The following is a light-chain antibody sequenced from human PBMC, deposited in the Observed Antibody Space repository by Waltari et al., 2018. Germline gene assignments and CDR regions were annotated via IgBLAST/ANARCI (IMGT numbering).Light chain of an antibody. CDR3: SSYVASKVV. J-gene: IGLJ2*01. CDR2: EVT. Sequence: SALTQPPSASGSLGQSVTLSCSGTSSAVGGYGYVSWYQQHPGKAPKLLIYEVTNRPSGVSDRFSGSKSGNTASLTVSALRSEDEAVYYCSSYVASKVVFGGGTRLTVL. V-gene: IGLV2-8*01. CDR1: SSAVGGYGY.